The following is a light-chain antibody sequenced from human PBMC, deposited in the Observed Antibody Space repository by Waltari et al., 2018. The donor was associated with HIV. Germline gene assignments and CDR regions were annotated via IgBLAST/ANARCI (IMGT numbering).Light chain of an antibody. Sequence: QPVLTQPPSVSPAPGPRVTISCTGRTSNTAAHSDVHCYQQIPGTAPKRLISGNKNRPSGVPDRFSASKSGTSASLTITGLQAEDEADYFCQSYDITLSASVVFGGGTKLTVL. CDR1: TSNTAAHSD. J-gene: IGLJ2*01. CDR3: QSYDITLSASVV. V-gene: IGLV1-40*01. CDR2: GNK.